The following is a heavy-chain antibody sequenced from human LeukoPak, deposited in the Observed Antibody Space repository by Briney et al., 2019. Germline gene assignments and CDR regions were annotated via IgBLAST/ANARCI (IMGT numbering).Heavy chain of an antibody. CDR1: GFTFSSYA. CDR2: ISGSGGST. J-gene: IGHJ6*03. Sequence: GGSLRVSCAASGFTFSSYAMSWVRQAPGKGLEWVSAISGSGGSTYYADSVKGRFTISRDNSKNTLYLQMNSLRAEDTAVYYCAKTSVGATLEDYCYYMDVWGKGTLVTVSS. V-gene: IGHV3-23*01. CDR3: AKTSVGATLEDYCYYMDV. D-gene: IGHD1-26*01.